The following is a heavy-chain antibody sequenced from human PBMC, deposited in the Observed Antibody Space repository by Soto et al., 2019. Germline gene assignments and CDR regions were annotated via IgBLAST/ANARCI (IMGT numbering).Heavy chain of an antibody. CDR3: AKGGIKQLAAY. J-gene: IGHJ4*02. V-gene: IGHV3-23*01. D-gene: IGHD6-6*01. CDR1: GFTFSSYA. CDR2: ISGSGGST. Sequence: GGSLRLSCAASGFTFSSYAMSWVRQAPGKGLEWVSAISGSGGSTYYADSVKGRFTISRDNSKNALYLQMNSLGAEDAAVYYCAKGGIKQLAAYWGQGTLVTVSS.